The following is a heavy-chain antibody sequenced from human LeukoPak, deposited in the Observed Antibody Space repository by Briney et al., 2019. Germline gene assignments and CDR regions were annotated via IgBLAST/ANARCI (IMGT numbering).Heavy chain of an antibody. V-gene: IGHV3-7*01. CDR2: INQGGSEQ. Sequence: GGSLRLSCAASGFTFNTYWMTWVRQAPGKGLEWVANINQGGSEQNYMDSVKGRLIISRDNAENTVYLQMSSLRAEDTAVYYCAREWWGPEYWGQGTLVTVSS. J-gene: IGHJ4*02. CDR1: GFTFNTYW. CDR3: AREWWGPEY. D-gene: IGHD2-15*01.